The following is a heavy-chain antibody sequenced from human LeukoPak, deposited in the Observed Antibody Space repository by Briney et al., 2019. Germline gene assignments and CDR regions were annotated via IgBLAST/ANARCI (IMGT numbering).Heavy chain of an antibody. J-gene: IGHJ4*02. CDR3: ETRLRWPSYFDY. CDR2: IYYSGST. CDR1: GGSISSTSYY. D-gene: IGHD4-23*01. V-gene: IGHV4-39*01. Sequence: SETLSLTCTVSGGSISSTSYYWGWIRQPPGKGLEWIGSIYYSGSTYYNPSLKRRVTISVDTSKNQFSLKLSSVTAADTAVYYCETRLRWPSYFDYWGQGTLVTVSS.